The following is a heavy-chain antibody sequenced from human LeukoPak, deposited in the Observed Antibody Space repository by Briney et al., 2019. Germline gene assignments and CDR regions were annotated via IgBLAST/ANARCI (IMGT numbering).Heavy chain of an antibody. J-gene: IGHJ6*04. V-gene: IGHV1-18*01. CDR3: ARGGLLFGEPLGV. D-gene: IGHD3-10*01. CDR1: GYTFTSYG. CDR2: ISAYNGNT. Sequence: ASVKVSCKASGYTFTSYGISWVRQAPGQGLEWMGWISAYNGNTNYAQKLQGRVTMTRDTSISTAYMELSRLRSDDTAVYYCARGGLLFGEPLGVWGKGTTVTISS.